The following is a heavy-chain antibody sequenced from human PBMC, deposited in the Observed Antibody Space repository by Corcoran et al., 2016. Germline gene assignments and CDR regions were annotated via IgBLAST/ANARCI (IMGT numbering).Heavy chain of an antibody. CDR1: GGSFSDYY. J-gene: IGHJ4*02. CDR2: IIHSGRT. V-gene: IGHV4-34*01. CDR3: ARGSNCMVYASFDY. D-gene: IGHD2-8*01. Sequence: QVQLQQWGAGPLKPSETLSLTCAVYGGSFSDYYWTWIRQSPGKGLEWIGEIIHSGRTNYNPSLKSRVTISVDTSKREFYMELTSVTAAYTAVYYCARGSNCMVYASFDYWGQRSLVTVSS.